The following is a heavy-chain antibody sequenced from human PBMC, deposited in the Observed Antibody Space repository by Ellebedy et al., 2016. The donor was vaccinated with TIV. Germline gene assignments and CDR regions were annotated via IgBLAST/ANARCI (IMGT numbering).Heavy chain of an antibody. CDR2: IYYSGST. V-gene: IGHV4-39*01. Sequence: SETLSLXCTVSGGSISSSSYYWGWIRQPPGKGLEWIGSIYYSGSTYYNPSLKSRVTISVDTSKNQFSLKLSSVTAADTAVYYCASRPNSVLLLWFGELLNGADAFDIWGQGTMVTVSS. D-gene: IGHD3-10*01. J-gene: IGHJ3*02. CDR3: ASRPNSVLLLWFGELLNGADAFDI. CDR1: GGSISSSSYY.